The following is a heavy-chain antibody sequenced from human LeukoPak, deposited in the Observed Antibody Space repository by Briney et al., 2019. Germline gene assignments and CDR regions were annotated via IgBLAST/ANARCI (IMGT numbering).Heavy chain of an antibody. V-gene: IGHV1-8*01. CDR2: MNPNSGNT. CDR1: GYTFTSYD. D-gene: IGHD4-23*01. J-gene: IGHJ6*02. Sequence: ASVKVSCKASGYTFTSYDINWVRQATGQGLEWMGWMNPNSGNTGYAQKFRGRVTMTRNTSISTAYMELSSLRSEDTAVYYCARATVVTYYYYYGMDVWGQGTTVTVSS. CDR3: ARATVVTYYYYYGMDV.